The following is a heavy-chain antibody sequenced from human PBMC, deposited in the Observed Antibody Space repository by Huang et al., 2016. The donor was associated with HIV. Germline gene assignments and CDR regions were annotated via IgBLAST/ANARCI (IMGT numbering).Heavy chain of an antibody. CDR3: ARGQLGSYGDYDVLY. CDR2: IIPMFGTP. Sequence: QVQLVQSGAEVKTPGSSVKVSCKASGGTFSKYAISWVRQAPGQGREWMGGIIPMFGTPNYARKFQGRVTITAEDSTSTTYVEVSSLRSEDTALYYCARGQLGSYGDYDVLYWGQGTLVTVSS. D-gene: IGHD4-17*01. V-gene: IGHV1-69*13. J-gene: IGHJ4*02. CDR1: GGTFSKYA.